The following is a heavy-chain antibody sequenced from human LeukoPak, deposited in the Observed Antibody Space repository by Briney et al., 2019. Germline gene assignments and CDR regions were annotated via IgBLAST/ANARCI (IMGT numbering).Heavy chain of an antibody. J-gene: IGHJ4*02. Sequence: PGGSLRLSCAASGFTFSSYWMSWVRQAPGKGLEWVANIKQDGSEKYYVDSVKGRFTISRDNAKNSLYLQMNSLRAEDTAVYYCARVDVRWNPQTFDYWGQGTLVTVSS. CDR3: ARVDVRWNPQTFDY. CDR1: GFTFSSYW. CDR2: IKQDGSEK. V-gene: IGHV3-7*01. D-gene: IGHD4-23*01.